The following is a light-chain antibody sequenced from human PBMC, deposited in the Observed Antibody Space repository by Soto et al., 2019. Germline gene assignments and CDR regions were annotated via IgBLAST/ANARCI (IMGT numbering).Light chain of an antibody. V-gene: IGLV2-14*01. CDR2: EVS. CDR3: CSYTTSSTRV. CDR1: TSDVGGYNY. Sequence: QSVLTQPASVSGSPGQSITISCTGTTSDVGGYNYVSWYQQHPGKAPKLIIYEVSNRPSGVSHRFSGSKSGNTASLTISGLQAEDEADYYCCSYTTSSTRVFGTGTKLTVL. J-gene: IGLJ1*01.